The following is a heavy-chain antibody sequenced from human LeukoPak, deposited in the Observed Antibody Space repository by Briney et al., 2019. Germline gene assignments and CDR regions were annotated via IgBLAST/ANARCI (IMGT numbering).Heavy chain of an antibody. Sequence: ASVKVSCKASGYTFTSYGISLVRQAPGQGLEWMGWISAYNGNTNYAQKLQGRVTMTTDTSTNTAYMDLRSLTSDDTAVYFCARVHDFWSGYQIDYWGQGTLVTVSS. CDR2: ISAYNGNT. V-gene: IGHV1-18*01. D-gene: IGHD3-3*01. CDR3: ARVHDFWSGYQIDY. CDR1: GYTFTSYG. J-gene: IGHJ4*02.